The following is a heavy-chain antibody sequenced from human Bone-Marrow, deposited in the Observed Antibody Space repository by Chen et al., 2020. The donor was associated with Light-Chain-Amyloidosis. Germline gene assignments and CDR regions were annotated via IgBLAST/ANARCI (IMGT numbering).Heavy chain of an antibody. CDR2: ITDNGGTT. D-gene: IGHD1-26*01. Sequence: EVQLVESGGGLVQPVGSLRVSCAASGFTFSTYALHWVRQAPGKGLEYVSAITDNGGTTYYANSVKGRFTISRDNSKNTLYLQMGSLRVEDMAVYYCARDTLGTDWYFDLWGRGTLVTVSS. J-gene: IGHJ2*01. V-gene: IGHV3-64*01. CDR3: ARDTLGTDWYFDL. CDR1: GFTFSTYA.